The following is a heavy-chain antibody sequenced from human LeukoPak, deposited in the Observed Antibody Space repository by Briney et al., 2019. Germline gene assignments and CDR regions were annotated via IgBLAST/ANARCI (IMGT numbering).Heavy chain of an antibody. Sequence: GASVKVSCKPSGYTFTSYDINWVRQATGQGLEWMGRINPNSGGTNYAQKFQGRVTMTRDTSISTAYMELSRLRSDDTAVYYCASARGSWQLFDYWGQGTLVTVSS. CDR1: GYTFTSYD. D-gene: IGHD6-13*01. V-gene: IGHV1-2*06. J-gene: IGHJ4*02. CDR2: INPNSGGT. CDR3: ASARGSWQLFDY.